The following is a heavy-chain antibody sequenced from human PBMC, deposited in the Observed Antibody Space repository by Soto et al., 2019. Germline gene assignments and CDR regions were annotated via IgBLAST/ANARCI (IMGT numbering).Heavy chain of an antibody. Sequence: GGSLRLSCAASGFTFSSYAMSWVRQAPGKGLEWVSAISGSGGSTYYADSVKGRFTISRDNSKNTLYLQMNSLRAEDTAVYYCAKDLTGLVVGPELAAAFDIWGQGTMVTVSS. CDR2: ISGSGGST. CDR3: AKDLTGLVVGPELAAAFDI. V-gene: IGHV3-23*01. J-gene: IGHJ3*02. CDR1: GFTFSSYA. D-gene: IGHD3-9*01.